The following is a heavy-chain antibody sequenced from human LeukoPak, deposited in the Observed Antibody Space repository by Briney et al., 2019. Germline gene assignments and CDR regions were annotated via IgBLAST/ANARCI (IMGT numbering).Heavy chain of an antibody. Sequence: SETLSLTCAVSGGSISSGGYSWSWIRQPPGKGLEWIGYIYYSGSTYYNPSLKSRVTISVDTSKNQFSLKLSSVTAADTAVYYCARLPRGYSYGSSGSFDYWGQGTLVTVSS. CDR3: ARLPRGYSYGSSGSFDY. CDR2: IYYSGST. CDR1: GGSISSGGYS. J-gene: IGHJ4*02. D-gene: IGHD5-18*01. V-gene: IGHV4-30-4*07.